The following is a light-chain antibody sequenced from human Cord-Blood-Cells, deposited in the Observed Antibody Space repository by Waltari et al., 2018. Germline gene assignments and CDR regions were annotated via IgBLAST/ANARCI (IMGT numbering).Light chain of an antibody. V-gene: IGLV2-14*01. CDR1: SSDVGGYNY. Sequence: QSALTQPASVSGSPGQSITISCTGTSSDVGGYNYVSWYQQHPGKAPKLMFYEVSNRPSGVSNRFSGSKSGNTASLIISGLQAEDEADYYCSSYTSSSTLYVFGTGTKVTVL. J-gene: IGLJ1*01. CDR2: EVS. CDR3: SSYTSSSTLYV.